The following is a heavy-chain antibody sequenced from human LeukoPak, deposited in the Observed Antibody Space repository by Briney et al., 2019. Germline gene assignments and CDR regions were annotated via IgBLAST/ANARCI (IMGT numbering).Heavy chain of an antibody. CDR3: ARDIWLQSGFWDY. Sequence: ASVKVSCEASGYTFTNYGIHWVRQAPGQGLEWMGWFSAYNGDTRYAQKFQDRVTMTTDTSTRTAYMELRSLRSDDTAVYYCARDIWLQSGFWDYGGQGTLVTVSS. D-gene: IGHD5-24*01. V-gene: IGHV1-18*01. CDR1: GYTFTNYG. J-gene: IGHJ4*02. CDR2: FSAYNGDT.